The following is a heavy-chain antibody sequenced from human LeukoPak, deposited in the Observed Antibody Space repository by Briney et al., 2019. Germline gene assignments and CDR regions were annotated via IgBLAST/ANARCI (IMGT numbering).Heavy chain of an antibody. J-gene: IGHJ6*02. CDR3: VRDRWPGLGDF. Sequence: GGSLRLSCAASRFTFSSYALSWVRQAPGRGLEWVSVLYSGGFTYYADPVKGRFSISRDNSKNTLYLQMSSLRAEDTAVYYCVRDRWPGLGDFWGQGTTVTVSS. V-gene: IGHV3-66*01. CDR2: LYSGGFT. D-gene: IGHD6-19*01. CDR1: RFTFSSYA.